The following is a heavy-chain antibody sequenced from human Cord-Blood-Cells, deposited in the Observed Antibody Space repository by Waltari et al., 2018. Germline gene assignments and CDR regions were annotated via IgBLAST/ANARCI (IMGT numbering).Heavy chain of an antibody. CDR1: GFTFSRSA. CDR2: LSGSGGST. CDR3: AKEGGFGTMIVVANDAFDI. V-gene: IGHV3-23*01. D-gene: IGHD3-22*01. J-gene: IGHJ3*02. Sequence: EVQLLESGGGLVQPGGSLRLSCAASGFTFSRSAMSWVRPAPGKGLGWVSGLSGSGGSTYYADSVKGRFTISRDNSKSTLYLQMNSLRAEDTAVYYCAKEGGFGTMIVVANDAFDIWGQGTMVTVSS.